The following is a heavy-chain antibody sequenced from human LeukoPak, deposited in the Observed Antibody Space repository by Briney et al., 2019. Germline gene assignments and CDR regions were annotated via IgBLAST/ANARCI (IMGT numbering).Heavy chain of an antibody. CDR3: ARWYCSSTSCYAGAFDM. Sequence: ASVKVSCKASGYTFTNYGISWVRQAPGQGLEWLGWISPYNDYTNYAQKLQGRVTMTTDTSTSTGYMELRSLRSDDTAVYYCARWYCSSTSCYAGAFDMWGQGTMVTVSS. CDR2: ISPYNDYT. J-gene: IGHJ3*02. D-gene: IGHD2-2*01. CDR1: GYTFTNYG. V-gene: IGHV1-18*04.